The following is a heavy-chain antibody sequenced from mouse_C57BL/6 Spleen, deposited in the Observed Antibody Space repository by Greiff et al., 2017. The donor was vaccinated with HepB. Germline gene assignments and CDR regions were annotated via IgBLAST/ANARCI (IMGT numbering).Heavy chain of an antibody. J-gene: IGHJ1*03. CDR3: ARGNGNYGYFDV. CDR1: GYTFTSYG. CDR2: IYPRSGNT. V-gene: IGHV1-81*01. D-gene: IGHD2-1*01. Sequence: VQGVESGAELARPGASVKLSCKASGYTFTSYGISWVKQRTGQGLEWIGEIYPRSGNTYYNEKFKGKATLTADKSSSTAYMELRSLTSEDSAVYFCARGNGNYGYFDVWGTGTTVTVSS.